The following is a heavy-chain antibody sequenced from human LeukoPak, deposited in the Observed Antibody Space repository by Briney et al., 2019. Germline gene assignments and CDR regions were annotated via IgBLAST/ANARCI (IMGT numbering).Heavy chain of an antibody. CDR3: ASSEDVTGTDAFDI. V-gene: IGHV1-8*01. CDR1: GYTFTSYD. Sequence: ASVKVSSKASGYTFTSYDINWVRQATGQGLEWMGWMNPNSGNTGYAQKFQGRVTMTRNTSISTAYMELSSLRSEDTAVYYCASSEDVTGTDAFDIWGQGTMVTVSS. J-gene: IGHJ3*02. D-gene: IGHD1-20*01. CDR2: MNPNSGNT.